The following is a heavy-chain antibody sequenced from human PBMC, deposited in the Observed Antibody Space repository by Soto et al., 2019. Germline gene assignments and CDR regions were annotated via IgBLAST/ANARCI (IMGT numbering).Heavy chain of an antibody. CDR3: ARIPPHYYGDV. J-gene: IGHJ6*02. Sequence: ASVKVSCKASGYSYTRYAMHWVRQAPGQRLEWMGWINAGNGNTKYSQKLQGRVTMTTDTSTSTAYMELRSLRSEDTAVYYCARIPPHYYGDVWGQGTTVTVS. V-gene: IGHV1-3*01. CDR2: INAGNGNT. D-gene: IGHD3-10*01. CDR1: GYSYTRYA.